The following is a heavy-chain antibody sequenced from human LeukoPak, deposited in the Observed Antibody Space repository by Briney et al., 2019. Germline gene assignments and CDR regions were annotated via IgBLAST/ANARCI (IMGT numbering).Heavy chain of an antibody. CDR3: ARSICSSTSCYYYYYYYMDV. CDR2: IYTSGST. Sequence: SQTLSLTCTVSGGSISSGSYYWSWIRQPPGKGLEGIGRIYTSGSTNYNPSLKSRVTMSVDTSKNQFSLKLSSVTAADTAVYYCARSICSSTSCYYYYYYYMDVWGKGTTVTVSS. CDR1: GGSISSGSYY. J-gene: IGHJ6*03. V-gene: IGHV4-61*02. D-gene: IGHD2-2*01.